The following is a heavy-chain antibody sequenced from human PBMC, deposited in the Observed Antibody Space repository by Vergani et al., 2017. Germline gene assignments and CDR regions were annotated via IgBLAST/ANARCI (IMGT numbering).Heavy chain of an antibody. V-gene: IGHV3-23*01. CDR2: ISGSGGST. J-gene: IGHJ3*02. CDR3: ARGGVAVAGTADAFDN. CDR1: GFTFSSYA. Sequence: EVQLLESGGGLVQPGGSLRLSCAASGFTFSSYAMSWVRQAPGKGLEWVSAISGSGGSTYYPGSVKGRFTTSRENAKNSLYLQINSRRAGDTAVYYYARGGVAVAGTADAFDNWGQGTMVTVSS. D-gene: IGHD6-13*01.